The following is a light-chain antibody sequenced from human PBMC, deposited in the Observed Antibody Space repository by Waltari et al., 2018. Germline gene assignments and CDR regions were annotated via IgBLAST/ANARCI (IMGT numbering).Light chain of an antibody. CDR1: SSNIGSNT. CDR2: TNN. V-gene: IGLV1-44*01. Sequence: QSVLTQPPSASATPGQRVTISCSGRSSNIGSNTVTWYHQLPGTAPKPLIYTNNQRPSGVPDRFSGSKSGTSASLAISGLQSEDEADYYCAVWDDSLNGVVFGGGTKLTVL. CDR3: AVWDDSLNGVV. J-gene: IGLJ2*01.